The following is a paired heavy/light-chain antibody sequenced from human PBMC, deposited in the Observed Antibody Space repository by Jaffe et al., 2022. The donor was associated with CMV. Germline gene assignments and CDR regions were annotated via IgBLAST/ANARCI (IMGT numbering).Light chain of an antibody. V-gene: IGKV1-27*01. CDR2: AAS. CDR1: QGISNY. Sequence: DIQMTQSPSSLSASVGDRVTITCRASQGISNYLAWYQQKPGKVPKLLIYAASTLQSGVPSRFSGSRSGTDFTLTISSLQPEDVATYYCQKYNSAPHTFGGGTKVEIK. CDR3: QKYNSAPHT. J-gene: IGKJ4*01.
Heavy chain of an antibody. CDR3: AKHRSGIAASATNY. V-gene: IGHV3-23*01. J-gene: IGHJ4*02. Sequence: EVQLLESGGGLVQPGGSLRLSCAVSGFIFNNYAMSWVRQAPGKGLEWVSVVSYSDGSTNYADSVKGRFTISRDISNNTLYLQMNSLRVDDTAVYYCAKHRSGIAASATNYWGQGTLVSVSS. D-gene: IGHD2-15*01. CDR1: GFIFNNYA. CDR2: VSYSDGST.